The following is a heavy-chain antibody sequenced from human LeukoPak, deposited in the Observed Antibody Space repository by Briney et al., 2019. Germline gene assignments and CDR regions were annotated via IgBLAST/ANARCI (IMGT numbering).Heavy chain of an antibody. D-gene: IGHD3-10*01. CDR2: INHSGST. CDR1: GGSFSGYY. CDR3: ARHSYYYGSEPEFDY. Sequence: SETLSLTCAVYGGSFSGYYWSWIRQPPGKGLEWIGEINHSGSTNYNPSLKSRVTISVDTSKNQFSLKLSSVTAADTAVYYCARHSYYYGSEPEFDYWGQGTLVTVSS. J-gene: IGHJ4*02. V-gene: IGHV4-34*01.